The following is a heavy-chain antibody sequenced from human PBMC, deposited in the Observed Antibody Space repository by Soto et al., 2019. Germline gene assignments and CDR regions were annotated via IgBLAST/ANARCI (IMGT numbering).Heavy chain of an antibody. J-gene: IGHJ4*02. CDR3: ARSHLYYDSSGYPDY. V-gene: IGHV3-11*01. D-gene: IGHD3-22*01. CDR2: ISSSGSTI. CDR1: GFTFSSYW. Sequence: GGSLRLSCAASGFTFSSYWMSWIRQAPGKGLEWVSYISSSGSTIYYADSVKGRFTISRDNAKNSLYLQMNSLRAEDTAVYYCARSHLYYDSSGYPDYRGQGTLVTVSS.